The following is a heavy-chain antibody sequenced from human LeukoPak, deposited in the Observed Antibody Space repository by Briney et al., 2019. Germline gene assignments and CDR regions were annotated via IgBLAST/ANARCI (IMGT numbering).Heavy chain of an antibody. J-gene: IGHJ4*02. CDR3: ARDSSIAAIHY. CDR1: GYTFTSCY. D-gene: IGHD5/OR15-5a*01. CDR2: INPSGGST. Sequence: GASVKVSRKASGYTFTSCYMHGVRQAPGQGLEWMGIINPSGGSTSYAQKFQGRVTKTRDTSTSTVYMELSSLRSEDTAVYYCARDSSIAAIHYWGQGTLVTVSS. V-gene: IGHV1-46*01.